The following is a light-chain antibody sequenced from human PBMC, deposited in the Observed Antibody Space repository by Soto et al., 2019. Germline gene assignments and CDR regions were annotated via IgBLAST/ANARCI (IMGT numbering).Light chain of an antibody. CDR2: GAS. Sequence: EIVLTQSPGTLFLSRGERATLSCRASQSVSSNYLAWYQQKPGQAPRLLIYGASSRATALPDRFSGSGAGTAFTRTINRLEPEDFAVYFCQQYSDSTMTFGQGTRLEIK. CDR3: QQYSDSTMT. J-gene: IGKJ5*01. CDR1: QSVSSNY. V-gene: IGKV3-20*01.